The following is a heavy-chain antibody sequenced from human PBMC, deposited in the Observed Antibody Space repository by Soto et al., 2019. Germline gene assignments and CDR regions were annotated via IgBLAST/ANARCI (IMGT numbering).Heavy chain of an antibody. J-gene: IGHJ4*02. CDR1: GDSVSGNSAA. Sequence: PSQTLSLPCALSGDSVSGNSAAWNWIRQSPSRGLEWLGRTYYRYKWYNDYAVSVTSRITVTPDTSKNQFSLHLNSVTPEDTAVYDCAREFPYYESSDSYFDYWGQGALVTVSS. V-gene: IGHV6-1*01. CDR2: TYYRYKWYN. D-gene: IGHD3-16*01. CDR3: AREFPYYESSDSYFDY.